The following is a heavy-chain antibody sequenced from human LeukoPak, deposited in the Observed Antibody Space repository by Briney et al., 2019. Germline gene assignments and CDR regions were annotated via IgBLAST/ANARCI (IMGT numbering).Heavy chain of an antibody. CDR1: GGTFSSYA. Sequence: GSSVKVSCKSSGGTFSSYAISGVRQAPGQGLEWMGGIIPIFGTANYAQKFQGRVTITADESTSTAYMELSSLRSEDTAVYYCARDLRGSSYYYDSSGYHPFDYWGQGTLVTVPS. CDR2: IIPIFGTA. D-gene: IGHD3-22*01. CDR3: ARDLRGSSYYYDSSGYHPFDY. J-gene: IGHJ4*02. V-gene: IGHV1-69*01.